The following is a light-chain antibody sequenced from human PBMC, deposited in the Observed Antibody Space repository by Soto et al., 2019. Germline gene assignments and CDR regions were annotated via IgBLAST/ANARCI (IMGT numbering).Light chain of an antibody. CDR1: NSDVGVYNY. V-gene: IGLV2-14*01. J-gene: IGLJ1*01. CDR3: SSYTSAALYV. CDR2: DVS. Sequence: QSVLTQPASVSGSPGQSISISCTGTNSDVGVYNYVSWFQQHPGKAPKLMIYDVSDRPSGVSNRFSGSKSGNTASLTISGLQAEDEADYYCSSYTSAALYVFGTGTKVTVX.